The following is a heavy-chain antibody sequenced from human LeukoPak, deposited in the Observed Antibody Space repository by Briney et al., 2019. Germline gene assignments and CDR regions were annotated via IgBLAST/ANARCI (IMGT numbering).Heavy chain of an antibody. J-gene: IGHJ3*02. V-gene: IGHV3-21*01. Sequence: GGSLRLSCAASGFTFSSYSMNWVRQAPGKGLEWVSSISSSSSYIYHADSVKGRFTISRDNAKNSLYLHIDSLRAEDTAVYYCARGRVGQWLVDAFDIWGQGTMVTVSS. CDR2: ISSSSSYI. D-gene: IGHD6-19*01. CDR1: GFTFSSYS. CDR3: ARGRVGQWLVDAFDI.